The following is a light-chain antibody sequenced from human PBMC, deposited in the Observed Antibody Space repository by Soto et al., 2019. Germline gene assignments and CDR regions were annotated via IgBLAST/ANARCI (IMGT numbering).Light chain of an antibody. CDR3: QQRSNWPPLT. CDR2: DTS. CDR1: QSVSNY. Sequence: EIVLTQSPGALSLSPGERATLSCRASQSVSNYLAWYQQKPGQAPRLLIYDTSNRAPGIPARFSGSGSGTDFTLTISSLEPEDSAVYYCQQRSNWPPLTFGGGTKVEIK. J-gene: IGKJ4*01. V-gene: IGKV3-11*01.